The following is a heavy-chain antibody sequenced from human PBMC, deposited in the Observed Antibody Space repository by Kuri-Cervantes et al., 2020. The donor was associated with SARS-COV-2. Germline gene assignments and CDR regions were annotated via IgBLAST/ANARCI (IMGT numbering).Heavy chain of an antibody. CDR3: ARSGAGSYYNYYYGMDV. CDR2: ISSSSSTI. V-gene: IGHV3-48*01. J-gene: IGHJ6*02. Sequence: GESLKISCAASGFTFSSYSMNWVRQAPGKGLEWVSYISSSSSTIYYADSVKGRFTISRDNAKNSLYLQMNSLRAEDTAVYYCARSGAGSYYNYYYGMDVWGQGTTVTVYS. CDR1: GFTFSSYS. D-gene: IGHD3-10*01.